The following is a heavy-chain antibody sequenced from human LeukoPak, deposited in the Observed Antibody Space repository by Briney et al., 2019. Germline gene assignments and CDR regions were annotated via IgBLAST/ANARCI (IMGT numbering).Heavy chain of an antibody. CDR3: ATRDIVVVVAATENFDY. CDR2: ISGSGGST. J-gene: IGHJ4*02. D-gene: IGHD2-15*01. Sequence: GESLRLSCAASGFTFSSYAMSWVRQAPGKGLEWVSAISGSGGSTYYADSVKGRFTISRDNSKNTLYLQMDSLRAEDTAVYYCATRDIVVVVAATENFDYWGQGTLVTVSS. CDR1: GFTFSSYA. V-gene: IGHV3-23*01.